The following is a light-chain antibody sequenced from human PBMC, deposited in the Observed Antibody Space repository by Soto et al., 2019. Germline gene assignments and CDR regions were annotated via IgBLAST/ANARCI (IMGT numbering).Light chain of an antibody. V-gene: IGKV3-20*01. CDR2: ATS. CDR3: HQFGYSPRT. CDR1: QTVNSDY. J-gene: IGKJ1*01. Sequence: EIVLTQSPGTLSLSPGETATLSCRASQTVNSDYLAWFQQRPGQAPRLLIFATSRRATDIPDRLSGSGSGTDFTLAIRRLEPEDFAVYYCHQFGYSPRTFGQGTKVDI.